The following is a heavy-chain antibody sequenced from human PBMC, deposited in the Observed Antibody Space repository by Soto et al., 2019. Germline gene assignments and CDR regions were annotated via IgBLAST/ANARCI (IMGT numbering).Heavy chain of an antibody. J-gene: IGHJ4*02. CDR2: LDPSDSYS. CDR1: GYSFTTYW. D-gene: IGHD6-6*01. Sequence: PGESLRISCKGSGYSFTTYWITWVRQMPGKGLEWMGRLDPSDSYSDYNPSFQGHVTISADKSITTAYLQWSSLQASDTAIYYCARHSSSGLFDYWGQGTLVIVS. CDR3: ARHSSSGLFDY. V-gene: IGHV5-10-1*01.